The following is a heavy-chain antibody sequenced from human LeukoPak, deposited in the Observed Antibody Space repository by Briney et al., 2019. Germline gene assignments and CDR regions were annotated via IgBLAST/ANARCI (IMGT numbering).Heavy chain of an antibody. Sequence: SQTLSLTCAISGDXVSSNSVAWNWIRQSPSRGLEWLGRTYHRSKWYNDYALSVKSRISVKPDTPKNQFSLQLNSVTPDDTAVYFCAGGRRYSFDYWGQGTLVTVSS. J-gene: IGHJ4*02. CDR2: TYHRSKWYN. D-gene: IGHD5-18*01. CDR1: GDXVSSNSVA. V-gene: IGHV6-1*01. CDR3: AGGRRYSFDY.